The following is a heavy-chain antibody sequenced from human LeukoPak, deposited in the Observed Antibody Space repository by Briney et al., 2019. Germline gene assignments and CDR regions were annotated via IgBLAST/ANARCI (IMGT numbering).Heavy chain of an antibody. D-gene: IGHD3-10*01. CDR1: GFTFSSYS. J-gene: IGHJ6*03. V-gene: IGHV3-21*01. CDR2: ISSSSGYI. Sequence: GGSLRLSCAASGFTFSSYSMNWVRQAPGKGLEWVSSISSSSGYIYYADSVKGRFTISRDNAKNSLYLQMNSLRAEDTAVYYCARDALLWFGESYYYMDVWGKGTTVTVSS. CDR3: ARDALLWFGESYYYMDV.